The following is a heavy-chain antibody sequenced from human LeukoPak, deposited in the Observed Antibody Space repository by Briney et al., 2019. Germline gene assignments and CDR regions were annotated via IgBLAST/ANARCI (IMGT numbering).Heavy chain of an antibody. CDR3: ARGLGYWYFDL. J-gene: IGHJ2*01. CDR2: ISSSGSTI. CDR1: GFTFSSYE. V-gene: IGHV3-48*03. D-gene: IGHD4-11*01. Sequence: GGPLRLSCAASGFTFSSYEMNWVRQAPGKGLEWVSYISSSGSTIYYADSVKGRFTISRDNAKNSLYLQMNSLRAEDTAVYYCARGLGYWYFDLWGRGTLVTVSS.